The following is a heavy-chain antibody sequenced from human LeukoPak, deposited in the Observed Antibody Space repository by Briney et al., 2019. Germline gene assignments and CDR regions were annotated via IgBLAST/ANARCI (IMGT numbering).Heavy chain of an antibody. Sequence: ASEALSLTCAVYGGSFSGYYWSWIRQPPGKGLEWIGEINHSGSTNYNPSLKSRVTISVDTSKNQFSLKLSSVTAADTAVYYCARGMVTTASSYDYWGQGTLVTVSS. V-gene: IGHV4-34*01. J-gene: IGHJ4*02. CDR3: ARGMVTTASSYDY. CDR2: INHSGST. D-gene: IGHD4-17*01. CDR1: GGSFSGYY.